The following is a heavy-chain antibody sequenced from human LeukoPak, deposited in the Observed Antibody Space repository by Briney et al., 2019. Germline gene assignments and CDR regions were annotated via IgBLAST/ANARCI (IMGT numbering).Heavy chain of an antibody. CDR1: GGSISSSSYY. V-gene: IGHV4-39*01. CDR2: IYYSGST. D-gene: IGHD6-19*01. J-gene: IGHJ5*02. CDR3: ARHKGDPVAGTYNWFDP. Sequence: SASLSLTCTVSGGSISSSSYYWGWLRQPPGKGLEWFVSIYYSGSTYYNPSLKSRVTISVDTSKNQFSLKLSSVIAADTAVYYCARHKGDPVAGTYNWFDPWGQGSLVTVCS.